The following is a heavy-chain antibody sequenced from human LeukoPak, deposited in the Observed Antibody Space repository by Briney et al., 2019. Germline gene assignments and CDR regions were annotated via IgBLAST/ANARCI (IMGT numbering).Heavy chain of an antibody. CDR3: ARRGGLGYDFWSGYRRQGPLDY. V-gene: IGHV4-4*07. CDR2: IYSSGST. D-gene: IGHD3-3*01. J-gene: IGHJ4*02. CDR1: GGSISNYY. Sequence: SETLSLTCTVSGGSISNYYWSWIRQPAGKGLEWIGRIYSSGSTDYNPSLKSRVTMSVDTSKNQFSLKLSSVTAADTAVYYCARRGGLGYDFWSGYRRQGPLDYWGQGTLVTVSS.